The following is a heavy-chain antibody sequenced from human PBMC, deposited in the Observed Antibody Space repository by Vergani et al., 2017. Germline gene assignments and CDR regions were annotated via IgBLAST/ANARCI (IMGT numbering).Heavy chain of an antibody. Sequence: EVQLVESGGGLVKPGGSLRLSCAASGFTFSSYSMNWVRQAPGKGLEWVSSISSSSSYIYYADSVKGRFTISRDNAKNSLYLQMNSLRAEDTAVYYCARLDIMATGPGIWGQGTMVTVSS. V-gene: IGHV3-21*04. CDR3: ARLDIMATGPGI. CDR1: GFTFSSYS. CDR2: ISSSSSYI. J-gene: IGHJ3*02. D-gene: IGHD5-24*01.